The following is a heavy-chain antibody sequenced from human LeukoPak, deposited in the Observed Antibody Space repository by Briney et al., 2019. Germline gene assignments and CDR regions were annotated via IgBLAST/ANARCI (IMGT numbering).Heavy chain of an antibody. CDR1: GGSMRSYY. Sequence: SETLSLTCTVSGGSMRSYYWTWIRQPPGKGLEWLAFIFYGGLIKYNPSLKSRVAISVDTSKNQVSLNLTSLTAADTAVYYCAREGIEVAGTGRYFQHWGQGALVFVSS. J-gene: IGHJ1*01. CDR2: IFYGGLI. V-gene: IGHV4-59*01. CDR3: AREGIEVAGTGRYFQH. D-gene: IGHD6-19*01.